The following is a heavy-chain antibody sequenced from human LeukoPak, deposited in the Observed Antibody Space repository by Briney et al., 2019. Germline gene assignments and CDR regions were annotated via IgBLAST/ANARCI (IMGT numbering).Heavy chain of an antibody. V-gene: IGHV3-30-3*01. J-gene: IGHJ6*02. CDR2: ISYDGSNK. CDR3: ARELRDDYYYGMDV. D-gene: IGHD4-17*01. Sequence: GGSLRLSCAASGFTFSSYAMHWVRQAPGKGLEWVAVISYDGSNKYYADSVKGRFTISRDNSKNTLYLQMNSLRAEDTAVYYCARELRDDYYYGMDVWGQGTTVTVSS. CDR1: GFTFSSYA.